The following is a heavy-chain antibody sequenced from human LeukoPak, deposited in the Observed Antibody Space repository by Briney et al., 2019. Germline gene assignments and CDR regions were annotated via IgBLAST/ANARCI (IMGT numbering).Heavy chain of an antibody. J-gene: IGHJ4*02. CDR2: INHSGST. Sequence: SETLSLTCAVYGESFSGYYWSWIRQPPGKGLEWIGEINHSGSTNYNPSLKSRVTISVDTSKNQFSLKLGSVTAADTAVHYCARGQRGPNFDYWGQGTLVTVSS. CDR3: ARGQRGPNFDY. CDR1: GESFSGYY. V-gene: IGHV4-34*01. D-gene: IGHD3-16*01.